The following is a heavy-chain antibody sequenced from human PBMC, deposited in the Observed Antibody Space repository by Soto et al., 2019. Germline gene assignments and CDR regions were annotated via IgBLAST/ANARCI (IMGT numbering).Heavy chain of an antibody. CDR3: ARGNALEG. D-gene: IGHD3-10*01. CDR2: TYYRSKWFH. CDR1: WASFASDITS. Sequence: SQTFSLTYAISWASFASDITSCNWIRQSPSRGLEWLGRTYYRSKWFHDYAASVKSRITINPDTSKNQFSLELNSMTTEDTDVYYCARGNALEGWGRGTVGTVPS. V-gene: IGHV6-1*01. J-gene: IGHJ3*01.